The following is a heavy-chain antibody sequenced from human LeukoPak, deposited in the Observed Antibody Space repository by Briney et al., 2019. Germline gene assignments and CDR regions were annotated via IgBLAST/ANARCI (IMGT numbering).Heavy chain of an antibody. CDR3: ARDLRDWNYDMGFVRRGLHYYYYYGMDV. CDR1: GFTFSSYG. D-gene: IGHD1-7*01. CDR2: IWYDGSNK. V-gene: IGHV3-33*01. Sequence: PGGSLRLSCAASGFTFSSYGMHWVRQAPGKGLEWVAVIWYDGSNKYYADSVKGRFTISRDNSKNTLYLQMNSLRAEDTAVYYCARDLRDWNYDMGFVRRGLHYYYYYGMDVWGQGTTVTVSS. J-gene: IGHJ6*02.